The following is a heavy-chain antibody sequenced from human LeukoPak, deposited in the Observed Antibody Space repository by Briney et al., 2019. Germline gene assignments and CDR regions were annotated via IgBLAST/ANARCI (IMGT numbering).Heavy chain of an antibody. CDR1: GFTVSSNY. V-gene: IGHV3-66*02. CDR3: ARGTFWSEYYFDC. CDR2: IYSGGST. Sequence: PGGSLRLSCAASGFTVSSNYMSWVRQAPGKGLEWVSVIYSGGSTYYADSVKGRFTISRDNSKNTLYLQMNSLRAEDTAVYYCARGTFWSEYYFDCWGQGTLVTVSS. D-gene: IGHD3-3*01. J-gene: IGHJ4*02.